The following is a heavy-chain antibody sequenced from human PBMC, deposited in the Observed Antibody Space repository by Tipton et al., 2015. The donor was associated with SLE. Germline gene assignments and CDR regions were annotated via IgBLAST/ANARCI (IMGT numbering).Heavy chain of an antibody. CDR1: GGTFSSYA. D-gene: IGHD3-16*01. V-gene: IGHV1-69*05. CDR3: ARDEDSYDYVWGTIGY. CDR2: IIPIFGTA. J-gene: IGHJ4*02. Sequence: QSGPEVKKPGSSVKVSCKASGGTFSSYAISWVRQAPGQGLEWMGRIIPIFGTANYAQKLQGRVTMTTDTSTSTAYMELRSLRSDDTAVYYCARDEDSYDYVWGTIGYWGQGTLVTVSS.